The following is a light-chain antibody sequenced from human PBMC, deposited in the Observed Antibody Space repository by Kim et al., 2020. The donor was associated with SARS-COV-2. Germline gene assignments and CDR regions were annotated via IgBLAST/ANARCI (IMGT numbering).Light chain of an antibody. CDR1: ELPKQY. Sequence: PGQTARITCSGDELPKQYAYGYQQKPGQAPVVVIYKDSERPSGIPERFSGSSSGTTVTLTISGVQAEDEADYYCQSADSSGPYVVFGGGTQLTVL. CDR2: KDS. CDR3: QSADSSGPYVV. J-gene: IGLJ2*01. V-gene: IGLV3-25*03.